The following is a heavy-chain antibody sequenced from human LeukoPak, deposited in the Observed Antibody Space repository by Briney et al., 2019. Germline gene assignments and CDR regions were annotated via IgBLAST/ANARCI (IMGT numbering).Heavy chain of an antibody. V-gene: IGHV3-23*01. CDR1: GFTFSSSA. CDR2: ISNNGGYT. D-gene: IGHD2-15*01. CDR3: AKQLGYCSDGSCYFPY. J-gene: IGHJ4*02. Sequence: PGGSLRLSCAASGFTFSSSAMSWVRQAPGKGLEWVSAISNNGGYTYYADSVQGRFTISRDNSKSTLCLQTNSLRAKDTAVYYCAKQLGYCSDGSCYFPYWGQGTLVTVSS.